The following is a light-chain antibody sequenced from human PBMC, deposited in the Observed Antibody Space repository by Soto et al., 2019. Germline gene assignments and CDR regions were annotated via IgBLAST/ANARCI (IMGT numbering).Light chain of an antibody. CDR1: QTVNSDY. J-gene: IGKJ1*01. CDR3: QQYGSSPRTT. V-gene: IGKV3-20*01. CDR2: GAS. Sequence: DIVLTQSPGTLSLSPGETATLSCRASQTVNSDYLAWFQQKPGQAPSLXXYGASSRATGIPARFSGSGSGTDFTLTISGLEPEDFAVYDCQQYGSSPRTTFGQGTKVDIK.